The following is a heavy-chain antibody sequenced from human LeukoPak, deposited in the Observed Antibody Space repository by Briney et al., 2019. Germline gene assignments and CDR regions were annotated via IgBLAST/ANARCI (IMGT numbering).Heavy chain of an antibody. D-gene: IGHD2-15*01. V-gene: IGHV3-23*01. J-gene: IGHJ4*02. CDR2: ISNNGGYT. CDR1: GFTFRSHW. Sequence: PGGSLRLSCTASGFTFRSHWMTWVRQSPGKGLEWVSAISNNGGYTYYADSVQGRFTISRDNSKSTLCPQMNSLRAEDTAVYYCAKQLGYCSDGSCYFPYWGQGTLVTVSS. CDR3: AKQLGYCSDGSCYFPY.